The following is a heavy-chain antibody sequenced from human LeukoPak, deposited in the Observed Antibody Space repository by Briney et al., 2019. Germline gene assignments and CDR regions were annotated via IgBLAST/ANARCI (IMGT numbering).Heavy chain of an antibody. CDR1: GFTFSSYS. CDR3: VRDLDWSAFDV. V-gene: IGHV3-23*01. Sequence: GGSLRLSCAASGFTFSSYSMNWVRQAPGKGLEWVSGISPSGDITYYADSVMGRFTISRDNRKSTVSLQMNSLRPEDTALYYCVRDLDWSAFDVWGQGTMVTVSS. J-gene: IGHJ3*01. CDR2: ISPSGDIT. D-gene: IGHD3/OR15-3a*01.